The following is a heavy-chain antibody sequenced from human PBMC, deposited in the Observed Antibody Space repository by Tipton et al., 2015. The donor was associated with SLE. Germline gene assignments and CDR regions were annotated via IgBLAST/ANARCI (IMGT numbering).Heavy chain of an antibody. Sequence: TLSLTCAVYGGSFSGYYWSWIRQPPGKGLEWIGDINHSGSTNYNPSLKSRVTISVDTSKNQFSLKLSSVTAADTAVYYCARSGPSWGYYYYMDVWGKGTTVTVSS. CDR2: INHSGST. V-gene: IGHV4-34*01. J-gene: IGHJ6*03. CDR3: ARSGPSWGYYYYMDV. D-gene: IGHD3-16*01. CDR1: GGSFSGYY.